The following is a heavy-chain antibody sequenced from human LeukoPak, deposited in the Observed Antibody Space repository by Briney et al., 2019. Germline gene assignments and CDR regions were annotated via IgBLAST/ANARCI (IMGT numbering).Heavy chain of an antibody. D-gene: IGHD3-10*01. CDR1: GGTFSSYI. J-gene: IGHJ4*02. CDR2: IIPILGIA. V-gene: IGHV1-69*02. CDR3: ARAYYGSGSYYVDY. Sequence: ASVKVSCKASGGTFSSYIISRVRQAPGQGLEWMGRIIPILGIANYAQKFQGRVTITADKSTSTAYMELSSLRSEDTAVYYCARAYYGSGSYYVDYWGQGTLVTVSS.